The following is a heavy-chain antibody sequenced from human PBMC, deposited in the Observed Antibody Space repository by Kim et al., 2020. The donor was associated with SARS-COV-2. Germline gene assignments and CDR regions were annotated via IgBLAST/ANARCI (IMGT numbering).Heavy chain of an antibody. V-gene: IGHV4-59*13. Sequence: SETLYLTCTVSGGSISSYYWSWIRQPPGKGLEWIGYIYYSGSTNYNPSLKSRVTISVDTSKNQFSLKLSSVTAADTAVYYCARDGGYDFWSGYYTTDYYGMDVWGQGTTVTVSS. D-gene: IGHD3-3*01. CDR3: ARDGGYDFWSGYYTTDYYGMDV. J-gene: IGHJ6*02. CDR1: GGSISSYY. CDR2: IYYSGST.